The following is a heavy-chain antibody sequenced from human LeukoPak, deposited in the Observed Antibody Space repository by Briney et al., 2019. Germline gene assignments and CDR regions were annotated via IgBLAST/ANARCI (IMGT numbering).Heavy chain of an antibody. CDR1: GFTVGSNY. CDR3: ARSYDSSGYLPYYFDY. V-gene: IGHV3-66*01. D-gene: IGHD3-22*01. J-gene: IGHJ4*02. Sequence: GGSLRLSCAASGFTVGSNYMSWVRQAPGKGLEWVSVIYSGGSTYYADSVKGRFTISRDNSKNTLYLQMNSLRAEDTAVYYCARSYDSSGYLPYYFDYWGQGTLVTVSS. CDR2: IYSGGST.